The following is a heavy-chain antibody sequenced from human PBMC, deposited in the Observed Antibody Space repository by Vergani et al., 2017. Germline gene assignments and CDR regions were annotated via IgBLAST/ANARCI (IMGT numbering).Heavy chain of an antibody. CDR1: GFSLSTSGMC. V-gene: IGHV2-70*15. CDR3: AHTAWMIVPGYLTYFDY. J-gene: IGHJ4*02. CDR2: IDWVDDK. Sequence: QVTLRESGPALVKPTQTLTLTCTFSGFSLSTSGMCVSWIRQPPGKALEWLARIDWVDDKYYSTSLKTRLTISKDTSKNQVVLTMTNMDPVDTATYYCAHTAWMIVPGYLTYFDYWGQGTLVTVSS. D-gene: IGHD3-22*01.